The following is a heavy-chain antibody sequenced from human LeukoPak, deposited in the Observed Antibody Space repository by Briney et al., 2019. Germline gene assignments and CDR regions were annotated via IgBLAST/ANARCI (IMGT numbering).Heavy chain of an antibody. CDR1: GFTFSSYW. J-gene: IGHJ4*02. CDR3: ARFIRFLEWLPLDY. Sequence: GGSLRLSCAASGFTFSSYWMHWVRQAPGKGLVWVSRINSDGSSTSYADSVKGRFTISRDDAKNTLYLQMNSLRAEDTAVYYCARFIRFLEWLPLDYWGQGTLVTVSS. CDR2: INSDGSST. V-gene: IGHV3-74*01. D-gene: IGHD3-3*01.